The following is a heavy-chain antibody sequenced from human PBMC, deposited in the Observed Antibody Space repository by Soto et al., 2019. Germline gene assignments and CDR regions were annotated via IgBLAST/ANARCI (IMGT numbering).Heavy chain of an antibody. CDR2: IYYSGST. D-gene: IGHD6-13*01. V-gene: IGHV4-39*01. CDR1: GGSISSSSYY. CDR3: ARHNAAASYYMDV. J-gene: IGHJ6*03. Sequence: PSETLSLTCTVSGGSISSSSYYWGWIRQPPGKGLVWIGSIYYSGSTYYNPSLKSRVTISVDTSKNHFSLKLSSVTAADTAVYYCARHNAAASYYMDVWGKGTTVTVSS.